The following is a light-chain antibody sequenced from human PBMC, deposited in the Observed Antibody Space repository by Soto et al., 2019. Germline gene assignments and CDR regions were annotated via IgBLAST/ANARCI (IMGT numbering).Light chain of an antibody. CDR3: QQYDSFSVT. CDR1: QTISGY. V-gene: IGKV1-5*01. Sequence: DIQITQSPSSLSASVGDRVTITCRASQTISGYLNWYQQKPGKAPELLIYDASSLESGVPSRFSGSGSGTEFRLTISTMQPDDFATYYCQQYDSFSVTFGQGTRLEI. CDR2: DAS. J-gene: IGKJ5*01.